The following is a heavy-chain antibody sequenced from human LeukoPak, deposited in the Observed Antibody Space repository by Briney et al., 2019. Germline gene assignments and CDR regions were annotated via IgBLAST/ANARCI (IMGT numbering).Heavy chain of an antibody. J-gene: IGHJ3*02. CDR2: ISAIDGST. CDR1: GFTFRGYG. CDR3: TKVPTAGFHDALEI. Sequence: PGGSLRLSCAASGFTFRGYGMSWVRQAPGKGLDWVSAISAIDGSTHYADSVKGRFTISRDNSRNTLFLQMNSLRAEDTARYYCTKVPTAGFHDALEIWGQGTMVDVSS. D-gene: IGHD6-19*01. V-gene: IGHV3-23*01.